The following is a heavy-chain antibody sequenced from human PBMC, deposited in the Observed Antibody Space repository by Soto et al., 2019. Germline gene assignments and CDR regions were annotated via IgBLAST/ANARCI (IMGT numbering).Heavy chain of an antibody. J-gene: IGHJ4*02. CDR3: ANDKHYSGWGGYYDY. D-gene: IGHD3-10*01. V-gene: IGHV3-30*18. Sequence: GGSLRLSCAASGFTFSSYSMNWVRQAPGKGLQWVSVIAYDGSNKYYADSVKGRFTISRDNTKNTLYPQMNSLRAEDTAVYYFANDKHYSGWGGYYDYGGQGTRVTVPS. CDR1: GFTFSSYS. CDR2: IAYDGSNK.